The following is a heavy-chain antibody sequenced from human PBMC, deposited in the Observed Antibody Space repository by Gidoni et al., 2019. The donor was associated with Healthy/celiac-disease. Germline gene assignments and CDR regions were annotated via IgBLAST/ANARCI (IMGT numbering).Heavy chain of an antibody. CDR3: AKDMEGSSSSWLDDY. CDR2: ISWNSGSI. J-gene: IGHJ4*02. V-gene: IGHV3-9*01. CDR1: GFTFDAYA. Sequence: EVQLVASGGGLVQPVRSLRLSCAASGFTFDAYAMHWVRQAPGKGLEWGSGISWNSGSIGYADSVKGRFTSSRDNAKNALYLQMNRLRAEDTALYYCAKDMEGSSSSWLDDYWGQGTLVTVSS. D-gene: IGHD6-13*01.